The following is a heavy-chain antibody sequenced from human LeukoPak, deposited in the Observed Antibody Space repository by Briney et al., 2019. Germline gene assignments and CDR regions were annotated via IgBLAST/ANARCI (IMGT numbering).Heavy chain of an antibody. J-gene: IGHJ4*02. V-gene: IGHV3-48*03. CDR1: GFTFSSYE. CDR2: ISSSGSTI. Sequence: GGSLRLSCAASGFTFSSYEMNWVRQAPGKGLEWVSYISSSGSTIYYADSVKGRFTISRDNAKNSLYLQMNSLRAEDTAVYYCARDDWSYYYGSGTIAFWGQGTLVTVSS. D-gene: IGHD3-10*01. CDR3: ARDDWSYYYGSGTIAF.